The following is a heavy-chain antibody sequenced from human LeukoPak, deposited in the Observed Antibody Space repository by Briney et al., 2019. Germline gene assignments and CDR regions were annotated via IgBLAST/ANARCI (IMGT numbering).Heavy chain of an antibody. V-gene: IGHV3-15*01. Sequence: GGSLRLSCAASGFTFNNAWMNWVRQVPGKGLDWVGRVKTKADGGTRDYAAPVEGRFTISRDDSENTLYLQMDSLKTEDTAVYYCTSDPRIGRYFDYWGQGTLVTVSS. CDR1: GFTFNNAW. CDR2: VKTKADGGTR. D-gene: IGHD1-26*01. CDR3: TSDPRIGRYFDY. J-gene: IGHJ4*02.